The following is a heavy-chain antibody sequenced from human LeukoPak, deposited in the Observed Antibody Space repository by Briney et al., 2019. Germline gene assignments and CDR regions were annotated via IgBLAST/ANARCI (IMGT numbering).Heavy chain of an antibody. CDR3: ARLARGRWFDP. J-gene: IGHJ5*02. V-gene: IGHV4-59*08. Sequence: SETLSLTCNVSGDSIRNYYWSWIWQTPGKGLEWIGHIYDSGSTNYNPSLKSRVTISVDTSKNQFSLKVSSVTAADTAVYYCARLARGRWFDPWGQGTLVTVSS. CDR2: IYDSGST. CDR1: GDSIRNYY. D-gene: IGHD6-6*01.